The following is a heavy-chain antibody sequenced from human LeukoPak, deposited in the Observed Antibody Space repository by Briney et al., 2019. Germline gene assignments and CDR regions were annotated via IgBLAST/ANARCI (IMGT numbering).Heavy chain of an antibody. CDR3: ARGLWDDLPKYNWFDP. D-gene: IGHD3-16*01. V-gene: IGHV1-18*01. CDR2: ISAYNGNT. CDR1: GYTFTNYG. Sequence: ASVKVSCKASGYTFTNYGINWVRQAPGQGLEWMGWISAYNGNTNYAQKLQGRVTMTTDTSTSTAYMELRSLRSDDTAVYYCARGLWDDLPKYNWFDPWGQGTLVTVSS. J-gene: IGHJ5*02.